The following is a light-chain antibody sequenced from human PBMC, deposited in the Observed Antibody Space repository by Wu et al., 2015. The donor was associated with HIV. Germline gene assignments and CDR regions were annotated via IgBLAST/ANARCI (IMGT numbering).Light chain of an antibody. Sequence: GRATLSCRASQSVSSNLAWYQQKPGQAPRLLIYGASTRATGIPARFSGSGSGTEFTLTISSLQSEDFAVYYCQQYNNWRWTFGQGTKVEIK. CDR3: QQYNNWRWT. V-gene: IGKV3-15*01. CDR2: GAS. CDR1: QSVSSN. J-gene: IGKJ1*01.